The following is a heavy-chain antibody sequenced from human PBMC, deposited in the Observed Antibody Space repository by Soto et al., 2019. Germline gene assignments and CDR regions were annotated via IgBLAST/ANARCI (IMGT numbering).Heavy chain of an antibody. J-gene: IGHJ4*02. D-gene: IGHD3-10*01. CDR1: GGSISISTYY. Sequence: SETLSPTFTVSGGSISISTYYWGLIRQTPRKGMEWIASFFIGGNNYYTTHLTSRVTISVDTSKTPFSITLSSVTAADTALYFCARRHGLDIEAYYWGQGILVTVSS. V-gene: IGHV4-39*01. CDR2: FFIGGNN. CDR3: ARRHGLDIEAYY.